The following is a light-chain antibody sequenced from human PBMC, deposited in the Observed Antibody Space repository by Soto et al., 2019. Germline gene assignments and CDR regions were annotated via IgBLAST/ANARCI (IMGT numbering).Light chain of an antibody. V-gene: IGLV2-8*01. Sequence: QCVLTQPASASGSPGQSVTISCTGTSSDVGGYNYVSWYQQHPGKAPKLMIYEVSKRPSGVPDRFSGSKSGNTASLTVSGLQAEDEADYYCSSYAGSNNFGYVFGTGTKVTVL. CDR2: EVS. J-gene: IGLJ1*01. CDR1: SSDVGGYNY. CDR3: SSYAGSNNFGYV.